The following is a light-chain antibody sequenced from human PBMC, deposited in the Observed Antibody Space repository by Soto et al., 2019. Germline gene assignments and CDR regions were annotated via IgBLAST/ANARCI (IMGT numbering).Light chain of an antibody. CDR2: GAS. CDR1: QSVSSSY. J-gene: IGKJ2*01. Sequence: EIVLTQSPGTLSLSLVERATLSCRASQSVSSSYLAWYQQKPGQAPRLLIYGASSRPTGIPDRFSGSGSGTDFTLTISRLEPEDFAVYYCQQHGSSPNTFGQGTKLEIK. V-gene: IGKV3-20*01. CDR3: QQHGSSPNT.